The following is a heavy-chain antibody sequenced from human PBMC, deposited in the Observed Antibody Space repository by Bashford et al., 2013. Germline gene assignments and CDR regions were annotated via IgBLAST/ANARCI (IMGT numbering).Heavy chain of an antibody. J-gene: IGHJ5*02. CDR2: INPNSGDT. Sequence: ASVKVSCKASGYNFIAHYVHWVRQAPGQGLEWIGSINPNSGDTDYAQKFQGRVAMTRDTSKSTTFMELSSLRDDDTALYFCARRMDRGGTEALDHWGEGTLVTVSS. D-gene: IGHD2-15*01. CDR1: GYNFIAHY. V-gene: IGHV1-2*02. CDR3: ARRMDRGGTEALDH.